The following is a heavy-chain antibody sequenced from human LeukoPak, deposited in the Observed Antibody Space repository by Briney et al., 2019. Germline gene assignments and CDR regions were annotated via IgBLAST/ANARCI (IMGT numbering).Heavy chain of an antibody. CDR2: INHSGST. CDR3: ARDSHFVKQQGFDY. CDR1: GGSFSGYY. V-gene: IGHV4-34*01. Sequence: SETLSLTCAVYGGSFSGYYWSWIRQPPGKGLEWIGEINHSGSTNYNPSLKSRVTISVDTSKNQFSLKLSSVTAADTAVYYCARDSHFVKQQGFDYWGQGTLVTVSS. D-gene: IGHD6-13*01. J-gene: IGHJ4*02.